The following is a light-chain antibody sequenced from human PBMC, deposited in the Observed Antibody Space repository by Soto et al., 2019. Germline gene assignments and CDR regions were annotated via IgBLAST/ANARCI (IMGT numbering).Light chain of an antibody. CDR1: QSVSAW. CDR2: GAS. CDR3: QQYKSYPFT. J-gene: IGKJ2*01. Sequence: DIQMTQSPSTLSASVGDRVTITCRASQSVSAWLAWYQQKPGKAPELLIYGASTLQSGVPSTFSGSGSGTEFTLTISSLQPDHFATYYWQQYKSYPFTFGQGTKLEI. V-gene: IGKV1-5*03.